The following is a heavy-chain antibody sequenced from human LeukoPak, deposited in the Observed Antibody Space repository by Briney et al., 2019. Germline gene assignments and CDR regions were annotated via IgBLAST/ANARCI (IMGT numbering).Heavy chain of an antibody. Sequence: SETLSLTCTVSGGSISSYYWSWIRQPPGKGLEWIGYIYTSGSTNYNRSLKSRVTISVDTSKNQFSLKLSSVTAADTAMYYCARHWWSAEGLNDCVWGSYRHTLYAFDICGQGTMVTVSS. CDR2: IYTSGST. J-gene: IGHJ3*02. V-gene: IGHV4-4*09. CDR3: ARHWWSAEGLNDCVWGSYRHTLYAFDI. D-gene: IGHD3-16*02. CDR1: GGSISSYY.